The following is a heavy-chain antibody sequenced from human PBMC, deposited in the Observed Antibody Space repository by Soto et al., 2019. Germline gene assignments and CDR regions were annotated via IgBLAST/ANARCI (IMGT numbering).Heavy chain of an antibody. J-gene: IGHJ4*02. Sequence: QVQLVQSGGEVKQPGASVKVSCQASGYTFASYGVSWVRQAPGQGLEWMGWISADNGHTNYAQNLQGRVTVTTDTSTSTAYMELRSLRSDDTAVYYCARDASSVTRLTVDYWGQGTLVTVSS. CDR3: ARDASSVTRLTVDY. CDR2: ISADNGHT. D-gene: IGHD2-15*01. V-gene: IGHV1-18*01. CDR1: GYTFASYG.